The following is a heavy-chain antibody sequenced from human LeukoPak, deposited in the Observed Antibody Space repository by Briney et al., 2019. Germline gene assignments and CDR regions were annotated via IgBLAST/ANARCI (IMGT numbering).Heavy chain of an antibody. CDR1: GFTFANSA. CDR2: ISISGGTT. Sequence: GGSLRLSCTTSGFTFANSAMTWVRQAPGMGLEWVSGISISGGTTYYADSAKGRFTISRDNSKNTLYLQMNSLRAEDTAVYYCARDNYLATYGSGSYSYFDYWGQGTLVTVSS. CDR3: ARDNYLATYGSGSYSYFDY. J-gene: IGHJ4*02. D-gene: IGHD3-10*01. V-gene: IGHV3-23*01.